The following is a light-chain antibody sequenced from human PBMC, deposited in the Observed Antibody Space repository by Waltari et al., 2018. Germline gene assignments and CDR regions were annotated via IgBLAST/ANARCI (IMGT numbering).Light chain of an antibody. CDR1: QSVLYSSNNKNY. V-gene: IGKV4-1*01. J-gene: IGKJ4*01. CDR3: QQYYSTPLT. Sequence: KSRQSVLYSSNNKNYLAWYQQKPGQPPKLLIYWASTLESGVPDRFSGSGSGTDFTLTISSLQAEDVAVYYCQQYYSTPLTFGGGTKVEIK. CDR2: WAS.